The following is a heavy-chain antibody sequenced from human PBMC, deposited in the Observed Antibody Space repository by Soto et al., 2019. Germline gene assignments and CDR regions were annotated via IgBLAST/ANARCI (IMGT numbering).Heavy chain of an antibody. J-gene: IGHJ4*02. CDR2: INGGGGTT. Sequence: EVQLLESGGHLIQPGESLRLSCAASGFSFSGYTMNWVRQAQGKGLEWISGINGGGGTTDYADSVKGRFTISRDDSKNILYLKMNSPRAEDTAIYYCAKDRHPDGIWTFDYWGRGTLVTVSS. CDR3: AKDRHPDGIWTFDY. D-gene: IGHD3-9*01. V-gene: IGHV3-23*01. CDR1: GFSFSGYT.